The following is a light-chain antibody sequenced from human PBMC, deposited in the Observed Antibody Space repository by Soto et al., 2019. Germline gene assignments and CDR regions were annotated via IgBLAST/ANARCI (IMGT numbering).Light chain of an antibody. CDR2: GVS. V-gene: IGKV3-15*01. CDR1: QSVSGN. Sequence: EIVMTHSPVTLSVSRGERATLSCRASQSVSGNLAWYQQKPGQAPRLLIYGVSARATGIPVRFSGSGSGTEFTLTISSLQSEDFAVYYCQQYDDWPPLTFGGGTKVDIK. J-gene: IGKJ4*01. CDR3: QQYDDWPPLT.